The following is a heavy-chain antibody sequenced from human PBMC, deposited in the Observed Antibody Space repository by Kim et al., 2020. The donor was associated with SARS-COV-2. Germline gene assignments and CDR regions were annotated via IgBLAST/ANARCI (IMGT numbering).Heavy chain of an antibody. CDR3: ARTGYSSDAFDI. J-gene: IGHJ3*02. V-gene: IGHV3-30*01. Sequence: YYADSVKGRFTISRDNSKNTLYLQMNSLRAEDTAVYYCARTGYSSDAFDIWGQGTMVTVSS. D-gene: IGHD6-13*01.